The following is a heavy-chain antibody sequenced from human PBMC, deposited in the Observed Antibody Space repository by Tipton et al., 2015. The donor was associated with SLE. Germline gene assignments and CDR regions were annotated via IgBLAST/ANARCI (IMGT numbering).Heavy chain of an antibody. V-gene: IGHV3-48*03. J-gene: IGHJ4*01. D-gene: IGHD5-18*01. CDR2: ISSSSQVK. Sequence: GSLRLSCAASGFTFSSYAMSWVRQAPGKGLEWLSCISSSSQVKYYADSVMGRFTISRDNANNSLSLQMTSLRAEDTAVYYCARTPHTSMDFGYWGHGTLVTVSS. CDR1: GFTFSSYA. CDR3: ARTPHTSMDFGY.